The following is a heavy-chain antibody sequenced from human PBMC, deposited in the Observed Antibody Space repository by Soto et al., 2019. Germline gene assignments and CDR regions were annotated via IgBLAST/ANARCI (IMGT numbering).Heavy chain of an antibody. Sequence: SLKISCKGSGYSFTSYWIGWVRQMPGKGLEWMGIIYPGDSDTRYSPSFQGQVTISADKSISTAYLQWSSLKASDTAMYYCASGHWNDAYYFDYWGQGTLVTVSS. V-gene: IGHV5-51*01. CDR3: ASGHWNDAYYFDY. J-gene: IGHJ4*02. CDR1: GYSFTSYW. CDR2: IYPGDSDT. D-gene: IGHD1-1*01.